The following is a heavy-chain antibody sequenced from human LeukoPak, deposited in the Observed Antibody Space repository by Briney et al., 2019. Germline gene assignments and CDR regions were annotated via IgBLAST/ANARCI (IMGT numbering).Heavy chain of an antibody. CDR3: ATVSSGVFGWGY. D-gene: IGHD6-25*01. CDR2: IKEDGSDK. V-gene: IGHV3-7*01. J-gene: IGHJ4*02. Sequence: TFXXXWMSWVRQAPGKGLEWVANIKEDGSDKYYVDSVKGRFIISRDNVKNSLYLQMNSLRVEDTAVYYCATVSSGVFGWGYWGQGTLVTVSS. CDR1: TFXXXW.